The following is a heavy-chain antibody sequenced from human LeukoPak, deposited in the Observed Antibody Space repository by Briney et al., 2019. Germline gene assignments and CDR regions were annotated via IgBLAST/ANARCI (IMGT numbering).Heavy chain of an antibody. CDR2: IKQDGSEK. V-gene: IGHV3-7*01. CDR1: GFTFSSYW. Sequence: GGSLRLSCAASGFTFSSYWMSWVRQAPGKGLEWVANIKQDGSEKYYVDSVKGRFTISRDNAKNSLYLQMNSLRAEDTAVYYCAKVRDSSGREYFDYWGQGTLVTVSS. J-gene: IGHJ4*02. D-gene: IGHD3-10*01. CDR3: AKVRDSSGREYFDY.